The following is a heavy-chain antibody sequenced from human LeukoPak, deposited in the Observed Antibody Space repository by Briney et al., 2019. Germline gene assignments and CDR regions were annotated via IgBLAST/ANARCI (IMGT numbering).Heavy chain of an antibody. V-gene: IGHV3-7*03. Sequence: GGSLRLSCAASGFTFSSYSMNWVRQAPGKGLEWVANIKQDRSEKYYVDSVKGRFTISRDNAKNSLYLQMNSLRTEDTAVYYCARGVRYSSAWAFDYWGQGTLVTVSS. CDR1: GFTFSSYS. J-gene: IGHJ4*02. CDR3: ARGVRYSSAWAFDY. CDR2: IKQDRSEK. D-gene: IGHD6-19*01.